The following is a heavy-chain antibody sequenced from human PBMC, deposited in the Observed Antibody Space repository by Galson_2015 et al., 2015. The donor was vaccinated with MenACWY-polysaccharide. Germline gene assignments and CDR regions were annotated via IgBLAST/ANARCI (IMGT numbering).Heavy chain of an antibody. J-gene: IGHJ5*02. Sequence: SLRLSCAASGFTFSSYAMHWVRQAPGKGLEWVAVISYDGSNKYYADSVKGRFTISRDNSKNTLYLQMNSLRAEDTAVYYCARDSVRGVIRGNWFDPWGQGTLVTVSS. D-gene: IGHD3-10*01. CDR2: ISYDGSNK. CDR1: GFTFSSYA. V-gene: IGHV3-30-3*01. CDR3: ARDSVRGVIRGNWFDP.